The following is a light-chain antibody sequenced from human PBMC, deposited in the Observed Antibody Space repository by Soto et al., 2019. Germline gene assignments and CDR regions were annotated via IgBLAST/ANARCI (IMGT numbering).Light chain of an antibody. J-gene: IGKJ5*01. CDR2: EVS. CDR1: QSLLHIAGQTH. CDR3: FQSTHLPPT. Sequence: DVVLTQSPLSLSVTPGQPASVSCRSSQSLLHIAGQTHLFWYLQKPGQSPQLLIYEVSNRFSGVPDRFSGSGSGTDFTLTISRVEAEDVGLYYCFQSTHLPPTFGQGTRLEN. V-gene: IGKV2D-29*02.